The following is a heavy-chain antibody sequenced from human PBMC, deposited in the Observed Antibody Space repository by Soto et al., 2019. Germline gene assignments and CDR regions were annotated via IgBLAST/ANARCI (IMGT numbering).Heavy chain of an antibody. D-gene: IGHD1-26*01. CDR3: AKGSYVLVDNGWFDP. CDR2: ISYDGSNK. Sequence: GGSLRLSCAASGFTFSSYGMHWVRQAPGKGLEWVAVISYDGSNKYYADSVKGRFTISRDNSKNTLYLQMNSLRAEDTAVYYRAKGSYVLVDNGWFDPWGQGTLVTVSS. J-gene: IGHJ5*02. V-gene: IGHV3-30*18. CDR1: GFTFSSYG.